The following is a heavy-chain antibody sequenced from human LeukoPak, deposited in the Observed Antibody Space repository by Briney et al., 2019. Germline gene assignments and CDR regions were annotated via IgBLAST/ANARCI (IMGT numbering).Heavy chain of an antibody. D-gene: IGHD4-17*01. J-gene: IGHJ4*02. Sequence: PGGSLRLSCAASGFTFSSYSMNWVRQAPGKGLEWVSYISSSSRTIHYADSVKGRFTISRDNAKNSLYLQMSSPTDEDTAVYYCARDRYGDYDFDYWGQGALVTVSS. CDR1: GFTFSSYS. CDR2: ISSSSRTI. V-gene: IGHV3-48*02. CDR3: ARDRYGDYDFDY.